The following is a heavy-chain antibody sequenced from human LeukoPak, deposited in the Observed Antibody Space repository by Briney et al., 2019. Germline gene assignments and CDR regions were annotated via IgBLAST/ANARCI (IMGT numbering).Heavy chain of an antibody. Sequence: GGSLRLSCAASGFTFSSYAMHWVRQAPGKGLEWVAVISYDGSNKYYADSVKGRFTISRDNSKNTLYLQMNSLRAEDTAVYYCAREVVPAAIGNWFDPWGQGTLVNVSS. D-gene: IGHD2-2*01. J-gene: IGHJ5*02. CDR2: ISYDGSNK. V-gene: IGHV3-30*01. CDR3: AREVVPAAIGNWFDP. CDR1: GFTFSSYA.